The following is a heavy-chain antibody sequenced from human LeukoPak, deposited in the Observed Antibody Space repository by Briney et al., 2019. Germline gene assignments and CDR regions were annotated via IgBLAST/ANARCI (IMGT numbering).Heavy chain of an antibody. CDR3: ARLSIAARRVLGWFDP. CDR2: IYTSGST. D-gene: IGHD6-6*01. V-gene: IGHV4-61*02. J-gene: IGHJ5*02. CDR1: GGSISSGSYY. Sequence: SETLSLTCTVSGGSISSGSYYWSWIRQPAGKGLEWIGRIYTSGSTNYNPSLKSRVTISVDTSKNQFSLKLSSVTAADTAVYYCARLSIAARRVLGWFDPWGQGTLVTVSS.